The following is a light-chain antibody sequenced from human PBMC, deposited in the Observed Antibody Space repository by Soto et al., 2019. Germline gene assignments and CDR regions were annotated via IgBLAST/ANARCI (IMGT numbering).Light chain of an antibody. CDR3: RQYGGSPGFT. CDR1: QTVSSSC. V-gene: IGKV3-20*01. J-gene: IGKJ3*01. Sequence: EIVWTQSPGTLSLSPGERATLSCRTSQTVSSSCLAWYQQKPGQAPRLLISGASNRATGNPDRFSGSGSGRVVNVTIARLGPDDFRVYYCRQYGGSPGFTCGRGAKVDIK. CDR2: GAS.